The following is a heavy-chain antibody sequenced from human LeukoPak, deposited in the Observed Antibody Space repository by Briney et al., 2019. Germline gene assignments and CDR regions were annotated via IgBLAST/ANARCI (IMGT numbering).Heavy chain of an antibody. CDR1: GFTFDDYA. D-gene: IGHD3-22*01. CDR2: ISWDGGST. V-gene: IGHV3-43D*03. Sequence: GGSLRLSCAASGFTFDDYAMHWVRQAPGKGLEWVSLISWDGGSTYYADSVKGRFTISRDNSKNSLYLQMNSLRAEDTALYYCAKAGDSSGYYQFDYWCQGTLVTVSS. J-gene: IGHJ4*02. CDR3: AKAGDSSGYYQFDY.